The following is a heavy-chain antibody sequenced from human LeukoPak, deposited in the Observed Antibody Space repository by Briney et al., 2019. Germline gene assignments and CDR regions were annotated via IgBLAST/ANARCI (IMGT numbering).Heavy chain of an antibody. J-gene: IGHJ4*02. V-gene: IGHV4-59*11. CDR2: THYSGST. D-gene: IGHD2-2*01. CDR3: ATSFTYATGWPFEY. Sequence: SEALSLTCSVSGGSISGHYWSWIRLPPGKRLEWIGYTHYSGSTKYNPSLKTRAAFSVDASKSQFSLNLSSVTAADTAVYYCATSFTYATGWPFEYWGRGTLLTVSS. CDR1: GGSISGHY.